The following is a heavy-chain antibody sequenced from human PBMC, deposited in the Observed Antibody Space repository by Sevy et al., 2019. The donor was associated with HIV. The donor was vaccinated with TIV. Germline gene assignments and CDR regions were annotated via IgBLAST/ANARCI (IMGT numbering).Heavy chain of an antibody. CDR2: ISSSSSYI. V-gene: IGHV3-21*01. J-gene: IGHJ4*02. Sequence: GGSLRLSCAASGFTFSIYTMNWVRQAPGKGLEWVSSISSSSSYIYYADSVKGGFTISRDNAKNSLYLQMNSLRADDTAVYFCARAEYFYGSGSLSDYWGQGALVTVSS. CDR3: ARAEYFYGSGSLSDY. D-gene: IGHD3-10*01. CDR1: GFTFSIYT.